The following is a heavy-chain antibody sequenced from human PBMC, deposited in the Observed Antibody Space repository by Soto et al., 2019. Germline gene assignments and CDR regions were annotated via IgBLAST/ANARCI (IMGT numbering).Heavy chain of an antibody. V-gene: IGHV2-5*02. CDR3: IQSRCGGDCLQSYASHYYYGMDV. Sequence: SGPTLVNPTQTLTLTCPFSGFSLSTSGVGVGWIRQPPGKALEWLALIYWDDDKRYSPSLRSRLTINKDTSKNQVVLTMTNMDPVDTATYYCIQSRCGGDCLQSYASHYYYGMDVWGQGTTVTV. D-gene: IGHD2-21*02. CDR1: GFSLSTSGVG. J-gene: IGHJ6*02. CDR2: IYWDDDK.